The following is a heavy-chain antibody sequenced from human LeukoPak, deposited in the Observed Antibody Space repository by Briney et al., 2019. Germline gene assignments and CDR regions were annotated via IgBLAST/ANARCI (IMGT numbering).Heavy chain of an antibody. CDR3: ARGDSGYDYGFDN. Sequence: SVKVSCKSSGGTFSSHAISWVRQAPGQGLEWVGGIIPIFGTTNYAQKFQGRVTITTDESTSTGYMELRSLRSDDTAVYYCARGDSGYDYGFDNWGQGTLVTVSS. V-gene: IGHV1-69*05. D-gene: IGHD5-12*01. CDR2: IIPIFGTT. CDR1: GGTFSSHA. J-gene: IGHJ4*02.